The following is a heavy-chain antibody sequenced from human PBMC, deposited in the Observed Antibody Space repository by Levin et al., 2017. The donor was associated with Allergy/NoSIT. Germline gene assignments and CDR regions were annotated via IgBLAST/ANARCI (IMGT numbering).Heavy chain of an antibody. V-gene: IGHV1-46*03. J-gene: IGHJ5*02. CDR1: GYTFTSYY. CDR3: ARGPSRRGSGSYYNAWFDP. CDR2: INPSGGST. D-gene: IGHD3-10*01. Sequence: ASVKVSCKASGYTFTSYYMHWVRQAPGQGLEWMGIINPSGGSTSYAQKFQGRVTMTRDTSTSTVYMELSSLRSEDTAVYYCARGPSRRGSGSYYNAWFDPWGQGTLVTVSS.